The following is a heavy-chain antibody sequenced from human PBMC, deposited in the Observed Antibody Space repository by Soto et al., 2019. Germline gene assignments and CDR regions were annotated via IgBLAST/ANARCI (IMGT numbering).Heavy chain of an antibody. CDR3: ARGSVSAATIDYYYYGMDV. CDR1: GGTFSSYA. CDR2: IIPIFGTA. Sequence: ASVKVSCKASGGTFSSYAISWVRQAPGQGLEWMGGIIPIFGTANYAQKFQGRVTITADESTSTAYMELSSLRSEDTAVYYCARGSVSAATIDYYYYGMDVWGQGTTVTVSS. J-gene: IGHJ6*02. D-gene: IGHD2-2*01. V-gene: IGHV1-69*13.